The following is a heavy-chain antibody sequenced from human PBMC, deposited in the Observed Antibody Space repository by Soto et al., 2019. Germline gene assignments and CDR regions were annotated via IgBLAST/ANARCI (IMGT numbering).Heavy chain of an antibody. D-gene: IGHD1-26*01. CDR1: GYTFTSYG. V-gene: IGHV1-18*01. J-gene: IGHJ3*02. CDR2: ISAYNGNT. Sequence: GASVKVSCKASGYTFTSYGISWVRQAPGQGLEWMGWISAYNGNTNYAQKLQGRVSMTTDTSTSTAYMELRSLRSDDTAVFYCARAGSYYVRDAFDIWGQGTMVTVSS. CDR3: ARAGSYYVRDAFDI.